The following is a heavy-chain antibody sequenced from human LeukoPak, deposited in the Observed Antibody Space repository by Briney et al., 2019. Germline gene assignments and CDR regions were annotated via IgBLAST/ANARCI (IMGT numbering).Heavy chain of an antibody. D-gene: IGHD6-13*01. CDR2: ISGSGGST. J-gene: IGHJ4*02. CDR3: AKTPEQLVQDY. Sequence: SGGSLRLSCAASGFTFTSYATSWVRQAPGKGLEWVSAISGSGGSTYYADSVKGRFTISRDNSKNTLYLQMNSLRAEDTAVYYCAKTPEQLVQDYWGQGTLVTVSS. CDR1: GFTFTSYA. V-gene: IGHV3-23*01.